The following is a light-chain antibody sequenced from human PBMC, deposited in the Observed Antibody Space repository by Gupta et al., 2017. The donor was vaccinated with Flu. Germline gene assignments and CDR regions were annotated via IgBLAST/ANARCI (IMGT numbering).Light chain of an antibody. CDR3: QQYSASPWT. V-gene: IGKV3-20*01. CDR2: GAS. CDR1: QRVNSRY. Sequence: EIVLTQSPGTLSLSPGERATLSCRASQRVNSRYLAWYQHKRGQAPRVLIYGASSRATGIPDRFSGSGSGTDFTLTISSLDPEDFAVYYCQQYSASPWTFGQGTXVEIK. J-gene: IGKJ1*01.